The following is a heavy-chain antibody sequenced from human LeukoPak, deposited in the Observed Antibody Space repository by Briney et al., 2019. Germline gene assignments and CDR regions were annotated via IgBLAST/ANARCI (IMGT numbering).Heavy chain of an antibody. CDR3: ARRLRCSSTSCYTGWFDP. J-gene: IGHJ5*02. Sequence: SETLSLTCAVYGGSFSGYYWSWIRQPPGKGLEWIGEINHSGSTNYNPSLKSRVTISVDTSKNQSSLKLSSVTAADTAVYYCARRLRCSSTSCYTGWFDPWGQGTLVTVSS. V-gene: IGHV4-34*01. CDR2: INHSGST. CDR1: GGSFSGYY. D-gene: IGHD2-2*02.